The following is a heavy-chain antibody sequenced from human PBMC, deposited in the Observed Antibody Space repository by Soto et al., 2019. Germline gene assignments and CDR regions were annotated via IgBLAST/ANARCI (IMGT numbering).Heavy chain of an antibody. CDR1: GFTFSSYA. CDR2: ISGSSGST. V-gene: IGHV3-23*01. D-gene: IGHD2-2*01. J-gene: IGHJ6*02. CDR3: AKDLDVPAAIFPYYYGMDV. Sequence: GGSLRLSCAASGFTFSSYAMSWVRQAPGKGLEWVSAISGSSGSTYYADSVKGRFTISRDNSKNTLYLQMNSLRAEDTAVYYCAKDLDVPAAIFPYYYGMDVWGQGTTVTVSS.